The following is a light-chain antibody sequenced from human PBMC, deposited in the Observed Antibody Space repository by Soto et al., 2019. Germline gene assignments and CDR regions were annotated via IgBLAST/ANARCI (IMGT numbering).Light chain of an antibody. CDR1: NIGTKS. Sequence: SYELTQPPSVSVAPGQTARITCWGNNIGTKSVHRYQQKPGQAPALVVYDDSARPSGIPERFSGSNSGNTATLTINRVEAGDEAEYYCQVWDHTNENYVFGPGTKVNV. V-gene: IGLV3-21*02. CDR2: DDS. CDR3: QVWDHTNENYV. J-gene: IGLJ1*01.